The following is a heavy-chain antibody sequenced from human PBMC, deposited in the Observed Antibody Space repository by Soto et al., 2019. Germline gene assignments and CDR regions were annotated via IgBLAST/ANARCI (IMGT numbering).Heavy chain of an antibody. J-gene: IGHJ4*02. Sequence: GGSLRLSCAASGFTFSSYSMNWVRQAPGKGLEWVSSISSSSSYIYYADSVKGRFTISRYNAKNSLYLQMNSLRAEDTAVYYCARDDEVATIYWGQGTLVTVSS. CDR2: ISSSSSYI. V-gene: IGHV3-21*01. CDR3: ARDDEVATIY. CDR1: GFTFSSYS. D-gene: IGHD5-12*01.